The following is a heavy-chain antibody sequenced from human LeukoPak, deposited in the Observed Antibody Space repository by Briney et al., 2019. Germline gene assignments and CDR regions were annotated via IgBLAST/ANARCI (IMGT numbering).Heavy chain of an antibody. J-gene: IGHJ4*02. D-gene: IGHD2-15*01. CDR2: IYYSGST. CDR1: GGSVSSGSYY. V-gene: IGHV4-61*01. Sequence: SETLSLTCTVSGGSVSSGSYYWSWIRQPPGKGLEWIGYIYYSGSTNYNPSLKSRVTISVDTSKNQFSLKLSSVTAADTAEYYCARNDCSGGSCYIDYWGQGTLVTVSS. CDR3: ARNDCSGGSCYIDY.